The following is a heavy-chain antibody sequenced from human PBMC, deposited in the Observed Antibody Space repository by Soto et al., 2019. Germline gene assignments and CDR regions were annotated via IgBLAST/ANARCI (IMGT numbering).Heavy chain of an antibody. CDR3: TTNYYDSSGYYYVWYFDY. J-gene: IGHJ4*02. CDR1: GFTFSNAW. V-gene: IGHV3-15*07. D-gene: IGHD3-22*01. CDR2: IKSKTDGGTT. Sequence: GGSLRLSCAASGFTFSNAWMNWVRQAPGKGLEWVGRIKSKTDGGTTDYAAPVKGRFTISRDDSKNTLYLQMNSLKTEDTAVYYCTTNYYDSSGYYYVWYFDYWGQGTLVTVSS.